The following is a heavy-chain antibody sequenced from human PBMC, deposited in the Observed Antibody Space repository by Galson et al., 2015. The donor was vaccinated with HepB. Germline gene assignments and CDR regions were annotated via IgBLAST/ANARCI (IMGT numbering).Heavy chain of an antibody. Sequence: LSLTCAVYGGSFSGYYWSWIRQPPGKGLEWIGEINHSGSTNYNPSLKSRVTISVDTSKNQFSLKLSSVTAADTAVYYCARARGYSYVYYFDYWGQGTLVTVSS. V-gene: IGHV4-34*01. D-gene: IGHD5-18*01. J-gene: IGHJ4*02. CDR2: INHSGST. CDR3: ARARGYSYVYYFDY. CDR1: GGSFSGYY.